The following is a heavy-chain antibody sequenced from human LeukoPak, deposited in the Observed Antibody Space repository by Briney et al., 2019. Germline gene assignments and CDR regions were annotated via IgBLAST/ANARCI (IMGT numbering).Heavy chain of an antibody. V-gene: IGHV1-2*02. J-gene: IGHJ5*02. CDR3: ARTTTAGPTWIQLWSESLNWFDP. Sequence: ASVKVSCKASGYIFSGYYMHWVRQAPGQGLEWMGWINPNSGGTNYAQKFQGRVTMTRDTSISTAYMELSRLRSDDTAVYYCARTTTAGPTWIQLWSESLNWFDPWGQGTLVTVSS. D-gene: IGHD5-18*01. CDR2: INPNSGGT. CDR1: GYIFSGYY.